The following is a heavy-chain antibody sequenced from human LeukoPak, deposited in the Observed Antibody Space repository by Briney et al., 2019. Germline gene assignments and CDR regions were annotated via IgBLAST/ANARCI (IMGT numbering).Heavy chain of an antibody. CDR3: VIFIMGTTTTDS. V-gene: IGHV4-34*01. D-gene: IGHD1-26*01. Sequence: SETLSLTCAVLGGSFSNYYLHWIRQPPGKGLEWIGEIHHSRSTKYNPSLKSRVTISVDTSKNQFSLKLSSVTDTAVYYCVIFIMGTTTTDSWGEGTLVTLSA. J-gene: IGHJ4*02. CDR2: IHHSRST. CDR1: GGSFSNYY.